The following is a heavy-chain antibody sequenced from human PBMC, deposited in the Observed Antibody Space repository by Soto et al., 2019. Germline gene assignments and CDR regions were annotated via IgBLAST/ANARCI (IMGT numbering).Heavy chain of an antibody. D-gene: IGHD4-17*01. CDR1: GGSIGSSVYS. J-gene: IGHJ4*02. Sequence: SSETLSLTCAVSGGSIGSSVYSWSWIRQPLGKGLEWVGYIYHSGNTYYNPSLKSRVNISADRSKNQFSLKLSSMTAADTAVYFCARVHGDYGRYFDYWGQGTLVTVSS. CDR2: IYHSGNT. V-gene: IGHV4-30-2*01. CDR3: ARVHGDYGRYFDY.